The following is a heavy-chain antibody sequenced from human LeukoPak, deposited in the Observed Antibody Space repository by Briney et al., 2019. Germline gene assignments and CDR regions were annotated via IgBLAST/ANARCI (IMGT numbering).Heavy chain of an antibody. V-gene: IGHV3-30*02. CDR3: AKDKWYSSSSALDY. D-gene: IGHD6-6*01. CDR2: IRYDGSNK. Sequence: GGSLRLSCAASGFTFSSYGMHWVRQAPGKGLEWVAFIRYDGSNKYYADSVKGRFTISRDNSKNTLYLQVNSLRAEDTAVYYCAKDKWYSSSSALDYWGQGTLVTVSS. CDR1: GFTFSSYG. J-gene: IGHJ4*02.